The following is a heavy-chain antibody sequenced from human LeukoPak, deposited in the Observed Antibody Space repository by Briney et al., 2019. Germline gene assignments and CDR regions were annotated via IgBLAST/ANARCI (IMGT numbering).Heavy chain of an antibody. Sequence: ASVKVSRKASGYTFTSYDINWVRQATGQGLEWMGWMNPNSGNTGYAQKFQGRVTMTRNTSISTAYMELSSLRSEDTAVYYCARGKRITIFGVVIRGAYFDYWGQGTLVTVSS. D-gene: IGHD3-3*01. CDR2: MNPNSGNT. CDR1: GYTFTSYD. CDR3: ARGKRITIFGVVIRGAYFDY. V-gene: IGHV1-8*01. J-gene: IGHJ4*02.